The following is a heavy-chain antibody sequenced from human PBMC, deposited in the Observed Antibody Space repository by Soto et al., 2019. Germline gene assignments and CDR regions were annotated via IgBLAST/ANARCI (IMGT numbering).Heavy chain of an antibody. D-gene: IGHD6-19*01. J-gene: IGHJ4*02. V-gene: IGHV3-74*01. CDR1: GFTFTNYW. CDR2: INSDGTTT. CDR3: ARVIAVAGVTPLRY. Sequence: EVQLVESGGGLVQPGGSLRLSFSASGFTFTNYWMHWVRQAPGRGLVCVSRINSDGTTTTYADSVKGRFTVSRDNAKNTLYLEMNSLRTEDTAVYYCARVIAVAGVTPLRYWCQGVLVTVSS.